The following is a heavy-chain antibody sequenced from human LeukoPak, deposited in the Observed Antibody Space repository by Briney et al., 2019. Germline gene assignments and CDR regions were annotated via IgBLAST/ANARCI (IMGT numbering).Heavy chain of an antibody. CDR1: GYAFTAYY. CDR3: ARVTGNYYYYYGMDV. J-gene: IGHJ6*02. V-gene: IGHV1-2*02. D-gene: IGHD1-14*01. Sequence: ASLKVSCKASGYAFTAYYIHWVRRAPGQGLEWMGWINPNSGGTNYAQKFQGRVTMTRDTSISTAYMELSRLRSDDTAVYYCARVTGNYYYYYGMDVWGQGTTVTVSS. CDR2: INPNSGGT.